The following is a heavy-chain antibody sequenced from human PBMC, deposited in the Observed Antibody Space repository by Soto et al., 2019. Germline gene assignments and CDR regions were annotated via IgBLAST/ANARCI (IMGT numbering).Heavy chain of an antibody. D-gene: IGHD3-22*01. CDR1: RGTFSSYA. V-gene: IGHV1-69*01. Sequence: QVQLVQSGAEVKKPGSSVKVSCKASRGTFSSYAISWVRQAPGQGLEWMGGIIPIFGTANYAQKFQGRVTITADESTSTAYMELSSLRSEDTAVYYCARVQALGYYDSSGYYFDYWGQGTLVTVSS. CDR3: ARVQALGYYDSSGYYFDY. CDR2: IIPIFGTA. J-gene: IGHJ4*02.